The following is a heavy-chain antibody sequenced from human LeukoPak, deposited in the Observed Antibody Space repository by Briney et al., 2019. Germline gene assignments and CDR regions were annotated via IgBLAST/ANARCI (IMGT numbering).Heavy chain of an antibody. Sequence: ASVKVSCKASGYTFTSYDINWVRQAPGQGLEWMGWISAYNGNTNYAQKLQGRVTMTADTSTSTAYMELRSLRSDDTAVYYCARDRFLGERYSGYEEGFDYWGQGTLVTVSS. D-gene: IGHD5-12*01. V-gene: IGHV1-18*01. CDR1: GYTFTSYD. CDR2: ISAYNGNT. J-gene: IGHJ4*02. CDR3: ARDRFLGERYSGYEEGFDY.